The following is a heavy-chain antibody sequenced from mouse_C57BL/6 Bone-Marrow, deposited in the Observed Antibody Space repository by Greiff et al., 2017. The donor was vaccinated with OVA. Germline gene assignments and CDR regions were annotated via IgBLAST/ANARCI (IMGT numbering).Heavy chain of an antibody. D-gene: IGHD1-1*01. J-gene: IGHJ4*01. CDR1: GFTFSDYG. Sequence: EVKVVESGGGLVQPGGSLKLSCAASGFTFSDYGMAWVRQAPRKGPEWVAFISNLAYSIYYADTVTGRFTISRENAKNTLYLEMSSLRSEDTAMYYCARHGSSFYYAMDYWGQGTSVTVSS. V-gene: IGHV5-15*01. CDR3: ARHGSSFYYAMDY. CDR2: ISNLAYSI.